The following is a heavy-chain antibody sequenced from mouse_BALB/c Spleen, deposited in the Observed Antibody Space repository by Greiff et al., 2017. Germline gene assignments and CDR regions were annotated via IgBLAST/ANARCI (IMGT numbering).Heavy chain of an antibody. CDR3: ARDGKRDYAMDY. V-gene: IGHV5-17*02. CDR2: ISSGSSTI. CDR1: GFTFSSFG. J-gene: IGHJ4*01. D-gene: IGHD1-1*01. Sequence: EVQVVESGGGLVQPGGSRKLSCAASGFTFSSFGMHWVRQAPEKGLEWVAYISSGSSTIYYADTVKGRFTISRDNPKNTLFLQMTSLRSEDTAMYYCARDGKRDYAMDYWGQGTSVTVSS.